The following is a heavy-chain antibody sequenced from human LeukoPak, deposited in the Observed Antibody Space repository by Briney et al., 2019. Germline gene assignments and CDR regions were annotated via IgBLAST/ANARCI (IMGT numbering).Heavy chain of an antibody. CDR2: IYYSGST. CDR3: ARLPLHGYSGYDFEVSDY. D-gene: IGHD5-12*01. CDR1: GGSISSYY. Sequence: SETLSLTCTVSGGSISSYYWSWIRQPPGKGLEWIGYIYYSGSTNYNPSLKSRVTISVDTSKNQFSLKLSSVTAADTAVYYCARLPLHGYSGYDFEVSDYWGQGTLVTVSS. J-gene: IGHJ4*02. V-gene: IGHV4-59*08.